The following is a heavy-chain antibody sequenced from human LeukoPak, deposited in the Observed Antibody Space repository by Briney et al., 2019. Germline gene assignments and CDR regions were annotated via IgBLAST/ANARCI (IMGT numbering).Heavy chain of an antibody. CDR2: IYTGGNT. CDR1: GFTISNYY. V-gene: IGHV3-53*01. D-gene: IGHD3-10*01. J-gene: IGHJ3*02. CDR3: ARVITMVRGVILDAFDI. Sequence: GGSLRLSCAASGFTISNYYMSWVRQAPGKGLEWVSVIYTGGNTYYTDAVKGRFTISRDNSKNTLCLQMNSLRAEDTAVYYCARVITMVRGVILDAFDIWGQGTMVTVSS.